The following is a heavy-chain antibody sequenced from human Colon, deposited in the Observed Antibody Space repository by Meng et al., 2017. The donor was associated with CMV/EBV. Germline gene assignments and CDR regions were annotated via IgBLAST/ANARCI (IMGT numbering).Heavy chain of an antibody. CDR3: ARDSIASGGKVGVMDV. D-gene: IGHD6-13*01. CDR2: INPHSAGT. J-gene: IGHJ6*02. Sequence: ASVKVSCKASGYMFSDHHLHWVQQAPGQGLEWLGWINPHSAGTIYAKKFQGRVTMTRDTSIDTAYMDLRSLTSDDSAIYYCARDSIASGGKVGVMDVWGQGTTVTVSS. CDR1: GYMFSDHH. V-gene: IGHV1-2*02.